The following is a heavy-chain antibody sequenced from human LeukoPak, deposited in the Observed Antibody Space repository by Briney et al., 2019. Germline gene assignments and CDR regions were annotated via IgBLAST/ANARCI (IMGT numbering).Heavy chain of an antibody. V-gene: IGHV3-7*03. D-gene: IGHD4-17*01. CDR1: GFVFSSYW. J-gene: IGHJ4*02. CDR2: INEGGSRR. CDR3: TRAVTSTEGY. Sequence: GGSLRLSCAASGFVFSSYWMAWVRQALGKGLEWVASINEGGSRRYYVDSVKGRFTISRDNAQKSLYLEMDSLRADDTAVYYCTRAVTSTEGYRGQGTLVTVSS.